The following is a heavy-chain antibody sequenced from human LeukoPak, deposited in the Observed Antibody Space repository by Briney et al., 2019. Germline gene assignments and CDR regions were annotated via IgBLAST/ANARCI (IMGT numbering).Heavy chain of an antibody. V-gene: IGHV4-34*01. CDR2: INHSGST. D-gene: IGHD2-2*02. Sequence: SEALSLTCAVYGGSFSGYYWSWIRQPPGKGLEWIGEINHSGSTNYNPSLKSRVTISVDTSKNQFSLKLSSVTAADTAVYYCARGRHPVHKDIVVVPAAIRLGLFDPWGQGTLVTVSS. CDR1: GGSFSGYY. CDR3: ARGRHPVHKDIVVVPAAIRLGLFDP. J-gene: IGHJ5*02.